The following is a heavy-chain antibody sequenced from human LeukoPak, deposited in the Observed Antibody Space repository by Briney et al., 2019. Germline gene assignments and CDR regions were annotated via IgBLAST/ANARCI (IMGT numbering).Heavy chain of an antibody. Sequence: GGSLRLSCAAAGFTFNDYAMYWVRQAPGKGLEWVTLISYDGYDQSYADSVRGRFTISRDNSKNTLYLQMNSLRAEDTAVYYCARGHDSSGYHPDYWGQGTLVTASS. D-gene: IGHD3-22*01. CDR2: ISYDGYDQ. CDR3: ARGHDSSGYHPDY. J-gene: IGHJ4*02. V-gene: IGHV3-30-3*01. CDR1: GFTFNDYA.